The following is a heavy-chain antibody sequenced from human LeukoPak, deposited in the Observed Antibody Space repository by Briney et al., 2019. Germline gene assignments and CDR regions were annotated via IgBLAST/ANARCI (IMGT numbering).Heavy chain of an antibody. V-gene: IGHV5-51*01. D-gene: IGHD6-13*01. CDR1: GYSFTSYW. Sequence: GESLKISCKGSGYSFTSYWIGWVRQMPGKGLEWMGIIYPGDSDTRYSPSFQGQVTISADKSISTAYLQWSSLKASDTAMYYCARHGGIAAAGRGWFDPWGQGTLVTVSS. CDR2: IYPGDSDT. CDR3: ARHGGIAAAGRGWFDP. J-gene: IGHJ5*02.